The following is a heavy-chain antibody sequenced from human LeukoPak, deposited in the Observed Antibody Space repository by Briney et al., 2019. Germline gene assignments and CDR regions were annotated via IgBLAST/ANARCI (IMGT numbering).Heavy chain of an antibody. CDR2: IIPIFGTA. CDR1: GGTFSSYA. V-gene: IGHV1-69*13. J-gene: IGHJ6*02. CDR3: VRDPFRGMATIIGKDYYYYGMDV. D-gene: IGHD5-24*01. Sequence: SVKVSCKASGGTFSSYAISWVRQAPGQGLEWMGGIIPIFGTANYAQKFQGRVTITADESTSTAYMELSSLRSEDTAVYYCVRDPFRGMATIIGKDYYYYGMDVWGQGTTVTVSS.